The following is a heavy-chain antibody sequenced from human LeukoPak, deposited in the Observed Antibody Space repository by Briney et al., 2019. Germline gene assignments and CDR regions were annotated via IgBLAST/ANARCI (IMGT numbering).Heavy chain of an antibody. D-gene: IGHD3-10*01. CDR2: ISSTSTYI. CDR1: GFTFSNAW. V-gene: IGHV3-21*01. CDR3: AREMGYMVRGVLPSDY. Sequence: TGGSLRLSCAASGFTFSNAWMSWVRQAPGKGLEWVSSISSTSTYIYYADSLRGRFTISRDNAKNSLYLQMSSLRAEDTAVYYCAREMGYMVRGVLPSDYWGQGTLVTVSS. J-gene: IGHJ4*02.